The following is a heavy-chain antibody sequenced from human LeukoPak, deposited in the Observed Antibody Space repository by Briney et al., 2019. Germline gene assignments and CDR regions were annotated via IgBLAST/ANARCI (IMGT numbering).Heavy chain of an antibody. V-gene: IGHV4-38-2*02. Sequence: PSETLSLTCSVSGYSISSGYYWDWIRQSPEKGLEWIGSIYNSGSTYYNPSLKSRVTISVDTSKNQFSLKLSSVTAADTAVYYCASPYGAWGQGTLVTVSS. D-gene: IGHD4-17*01. CDR3: ASPYGA. CDR2: IYNSGST. CDR1: GYSISSGYY. J-gene: IGHJ5*02.